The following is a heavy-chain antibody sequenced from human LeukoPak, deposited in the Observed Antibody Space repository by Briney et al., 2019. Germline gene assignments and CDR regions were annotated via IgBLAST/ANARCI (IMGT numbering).Heavy chain of an antibody. CDR2: INLSGST. CDR1: GGSFSGYY. Sequence: SETLSLTCAVYGGSFSGYYWSWIRQPPGKGLEWIGEINLSGSTNYNPSLKSRVTISVDTSKNQFSLKLSSVTAADTAVYYCASRGVNYDFWSGFSNYYGMDVWGQGTTVTVSS. D-gene: IGHD3-3*01. CDR3: ASRGVNYDFWSGFSNYYGMDV. J-gene: IGHJ6*02. V-gene: IGHV4-34*01.